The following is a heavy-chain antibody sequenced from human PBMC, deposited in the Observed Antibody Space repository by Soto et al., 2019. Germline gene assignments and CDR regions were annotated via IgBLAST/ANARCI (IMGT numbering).Heavy chain of an antibody. D-gene: IGHD3-10*01. CDR3: AKREGNTYGLFH. CDR1: GFSFSDSW. V-gene: IGHV3-74*01. CDR2: IKTDGTST. J-gene: IGHJ4*02. Sequence: EVQLVESGGGLVQPGGSLRLSCAASGFSFSDSWIHWVRQAPEKGLEWVSRIKTDGTSTDYADSVKGRFTISRDNAKNTLYLQMNSLSAEDTAVYYCAKREGNTYGLFHWGQGTLVTVSS.